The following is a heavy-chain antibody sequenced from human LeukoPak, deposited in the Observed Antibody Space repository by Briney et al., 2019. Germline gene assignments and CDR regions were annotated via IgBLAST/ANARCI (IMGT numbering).Heavy chain of an antibody. CDR3: TRDQNFYGSGRGFDP. J-gene: IGHJ5*02. V-gene: IGHV3-21*01. Sequence: GGSLRLSYAASGFTFSTYSMNWVRQAPGKGLEWVSSITSSNSYIHYADSVKGRFTISRDNAKNSLYLQMNSLRAEDTAIYYCTRDQNFYGSGRGFDPWGQGTLVTVSS. D-gene: IGHD3-10*01. CDR2: ITSSNSYI. CDR1: GFTFSTYS.